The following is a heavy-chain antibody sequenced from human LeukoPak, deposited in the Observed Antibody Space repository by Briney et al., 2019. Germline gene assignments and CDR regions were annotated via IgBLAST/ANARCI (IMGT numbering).Heavy chain of an antibody. D-gene: IGHD3-22*01. V-gene: IGHV3-23*01. CDR1: GFTFSSYA. Sequence: GGSLRLSCAASGFTFSSYAMSWVRQAPGKGLAWVSSISGSGESTYYADSVKGRFTISRDNSKNTLYLQINSLRAEDTAVYYCARVIGGLDVWGQGTTVTVSS. CDR2: ISGSGEST. CDR3: ARVIGGLDV. J-gene: IGHJ6*02.